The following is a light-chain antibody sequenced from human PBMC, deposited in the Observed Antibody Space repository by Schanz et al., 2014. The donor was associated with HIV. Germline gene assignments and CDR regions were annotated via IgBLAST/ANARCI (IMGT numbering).Light chain of an antibody. CDR1: SSDVGGYNY. CDR3: AAWDVNLNGPV. J-gene: IGLJ2*01. Sequence: QSVLTQPPSASGSPGQSVTISCTGTSSDVGGYNYVSWYQQHPGTAPKLMIYDVSNRPSGVSSRFSGSKSGNTASLTISGLQAEDEADYYCAAWDVNLNGPVFGGGTKLTVL. V-gene: IGLV2-14*01. CDR2: DVS.